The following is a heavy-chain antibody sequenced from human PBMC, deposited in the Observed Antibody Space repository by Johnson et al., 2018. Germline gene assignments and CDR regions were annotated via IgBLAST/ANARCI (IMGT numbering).Heavy chain of an antibody. Sequence: QLQESGAEVKKPGASVKVSCKASGYTFTSYYMHWVRQAPGQGLEWMGIINPRGGSTSDAQKFQGRVTRTRDTSTSTVYMELSSLRSEDTAVYYCARDRTYYYDSSGGAFDIWGQGTMVTVSS. V-gene: IGHV1-46*01. J-gene: IGHJ3*02. CDR2: INPRGGST. CDR1: GYTFTSYY. D-gene: IGHD3-22*01. CDR3: ARDRTYYYDSSGGAFDI.